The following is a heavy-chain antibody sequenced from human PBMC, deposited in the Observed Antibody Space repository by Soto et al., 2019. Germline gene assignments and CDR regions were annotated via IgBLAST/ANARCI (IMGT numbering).Heavy chain of an antibody. J-gene: IGHJ6*02. D-gene: IGHD2-2*01. CDR2: VSAYNGNT. Sequence: ASVKVSCKSSGYTFTSYAISCVRPAPGQGLEWMGWVSAYNGNTNYAQKLQGRVTMTTDTSTSTAYMELRSLRSDDTAVYYCASSFTSSQWRYGMDVWGQGTTVTVSS. CDR3: ASSFTSSQWRYGMDV. V-gene: IGHV1-18*01. CDR1: GYTFTSYA.